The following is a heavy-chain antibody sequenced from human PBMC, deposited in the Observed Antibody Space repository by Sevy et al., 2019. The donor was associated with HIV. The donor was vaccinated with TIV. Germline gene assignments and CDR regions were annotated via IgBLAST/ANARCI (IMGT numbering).Heavy chain of an antibody. V-gene: IGHV4-39*02. D-gene: IGHD3-3*01. Sequence: SETLSLTCTVSGGSFSTSYYWGWVRQPPGKGPEWIGCIHYSGSTYYNPSLKSRVSIPVDTSKNSFSLKLSSVTAADTAVYYCANMGRGYYFYFELWGQGTLVTVSS. CDR2: IHYSGST. J-gene: IGHJ4*02. CDR1: GGSFSTSYY. CDR3: ANMGRGYYFYFEL.